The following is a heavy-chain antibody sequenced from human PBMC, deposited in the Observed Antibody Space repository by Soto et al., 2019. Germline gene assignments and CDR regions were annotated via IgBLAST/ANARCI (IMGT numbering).Heavy chain of an antibody. CDR3: ARARLSRSWWFDP. Sequence: QVQLQESGPGLVKPSETLSLTCTVSGGSISSYYWSWIRQPPGKGLEWIGYIYYSGSTNYNPSLKSRVTISVDTSKNQFSLMLSSVTAADTAVYYCARARLSRSWWFDPWGQGTLVTVSS. D-gene: IGHD3-10*01. CDR1: GGSISSYY. V-gene: IGHV4-59*01. CDR2: IYYSGST. J-gene: IGHJ5*02.